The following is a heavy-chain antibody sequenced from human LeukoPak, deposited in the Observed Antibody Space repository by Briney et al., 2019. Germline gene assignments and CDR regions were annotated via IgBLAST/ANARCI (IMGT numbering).Heavy chain of an antibody. J-gene: IGHJ4*02. V-gene: IGHV4-61*02. Sequence: SETLSLTCTVSGGSISSGSYYWSWIRQPAGKGLEWIGRIYTSGSTNYNPSLKSRVTISVDTSKYQFSLKLSSVTAADTAVYYCARDYYDSSVYQYYFDYWGQGTLVTVSS. CDR1: GGSISSGSYY. D-gene: IGHD3-22*01. CDR2: IYTSGST. CDR3: ARDYYDSSVYQYYFDY.